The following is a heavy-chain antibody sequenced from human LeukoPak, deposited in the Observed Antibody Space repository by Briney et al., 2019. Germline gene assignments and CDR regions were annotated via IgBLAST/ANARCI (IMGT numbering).Heavy chain of an antibody. CDR2: IMPIFGNI. CDR3: ARADKERVYCSNTRCLSWFDA. V-gene: IGHV1-69*13. D-gene: IGHD2-2*01. J-gene: IGHJ5*02. CDR1: GGTFSDYA. Sequence: SVKVSCKASGGTFSDYAISWVRQAPGQGLEWMGGIMPIFGNINYAQKLQGRVSITADESTSTVYMELSSLRSEDTAVYYCARADKERVYCSNTRCLSWFDAWGQGTLVTVSS.